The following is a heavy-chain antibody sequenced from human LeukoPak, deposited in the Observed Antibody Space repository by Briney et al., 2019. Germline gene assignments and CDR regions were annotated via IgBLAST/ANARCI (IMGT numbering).Heavy chain of an antibody. D-gene: IGHD6-19*01. V-gene: IGHV4-30-4*01. CDR3: ARDRYSSGWYGFDY. J-gene: IGHJ4*02. CDR2: IYYSGST. CDR1: GGSISSGDYY. Sequence: KPSETLSLTCTVSGGSISSGDYYWSWIRQPPGKGLEWIGYIYYSGSTYYHPSLKSRVTISVDTSKNQFSLKLSSVTAADTAVYYCARDRYSSGWYGFDYWGQGTLVTVSS.